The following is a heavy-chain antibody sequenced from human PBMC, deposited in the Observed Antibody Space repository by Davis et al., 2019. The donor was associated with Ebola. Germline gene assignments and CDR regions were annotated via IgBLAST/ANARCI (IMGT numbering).Heavy chain of an antibody. CDR3: ARAVFHEVLDY. D-gene: IGHD3-3*01. CDR1: GFTFRNYA. CDR2: VSHSEREK. J-gene: IGHJ4*02. Sequence: SLKTPCAASGFTFRNYAIHRVRQAPGKGLEWVAVVSHSEREKFYADSVKGRFTISRDNSENTLYLQLNSLTADDTALYYCARAVFHEVLDYWGQGTPVTVSS. V-gene: IGHV3-30*04.